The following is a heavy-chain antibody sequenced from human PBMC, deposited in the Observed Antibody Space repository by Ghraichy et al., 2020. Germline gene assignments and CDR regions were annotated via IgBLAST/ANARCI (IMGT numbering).Heavy chain of an antibody. CDR3: ARHDQFSSSSNYFDY. J-gene: IGHJ4*02. V-gene: IGHV4-59*08. CDR2: IYYSGST. Sequence: SETLSLTCTVSGGSISSYYWSWIRQPPGKGLEWIGYIYYSGSTNYNPSLKSRVTISVDTSKNQFSLKLSSVTAADTAVYYCARHDQFSSSSNYFDYWGQGTLVTVSS. D-gene: IGHD6-13*01. CDR1: GGSISSYY.